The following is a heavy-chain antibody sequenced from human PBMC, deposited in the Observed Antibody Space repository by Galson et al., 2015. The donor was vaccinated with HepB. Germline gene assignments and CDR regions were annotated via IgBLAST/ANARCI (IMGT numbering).Heavy chain of an antibody. CDR2: VNTNTGNP. CDR3: AREDIVVVPAAISAFDI. J-gene: IGHJ3*02. CDR1: GYTFTSYA. D-gene: IGHD2-2*01. V-gene: IGHV7-4-1*02. Sequence: SVKVSCKASGYTFTSYAMNWVRQAPGQGLEWMGWVNTNTGNPTYAQGFTGRFVFSLDTSVSTAYLQISSLKAEDTAVYYCAREDIVVVPAAISAFDIWGQGTMVTVSS.